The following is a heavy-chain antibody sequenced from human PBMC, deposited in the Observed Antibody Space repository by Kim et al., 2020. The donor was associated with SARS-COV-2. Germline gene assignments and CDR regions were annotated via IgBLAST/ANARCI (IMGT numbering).Heavy chain of an antibody. CDR3: ARVPYYYGSSGHRGGMDV. CDR1: GYTFTGYY. D-gene: IGHD3-22*01. CDR2: INPNSGGT. Sequence: ASVKVSCKASGYTFTGYYMHWVRQAPGQGLEWMGWINPNSGGTNYAQKFQGRVTMTRDTSISTAYMELSRLRSDDTAVYYCARVPYYYGSSGHRGGMDVWGQGTTVTVSS. J-gene: IGHJ6*02. V-gene: IGHV1-2*02.